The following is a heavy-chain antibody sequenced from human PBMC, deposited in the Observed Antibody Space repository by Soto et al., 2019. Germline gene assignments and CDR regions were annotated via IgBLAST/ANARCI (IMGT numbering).Heavy chain of an antibody. J-gene: IGHJ3*02. V-gene: IGHV1-2*02. D-gene: IGHD1-26*01. CDR2: INPNSGGT. Sequence: QVQLVQSGAEVKKPGASVKVSCKASGYTFTGYYMHWVRQAPGQGLEWMGWINPNSGGTNYAQKFQGRVTMTRDTSISTAYMELSRLRSDDTAVYYCARVFYRGRGLLDAFDIWGQGTMVTVSS. CDR3: ARVFYRGRGLLDAFDI. CDR1: GYTFTGYY.